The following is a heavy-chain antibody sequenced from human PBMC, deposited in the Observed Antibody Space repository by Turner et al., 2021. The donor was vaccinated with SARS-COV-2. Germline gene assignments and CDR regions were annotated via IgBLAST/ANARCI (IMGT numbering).Heavy chain of an antibody. D-gene: IGHD2-21*02. V-gene: IGHV1-24*01. CDR3: ATGYAYCGGDCSIHY. CDR2: FDPEDGET. Sequence: QVQLVQSGAEVKKPGASVKVSCKVSRYTLTELSMHWVRQAPGKGLEWMGGFDPEDGETIYAQKFQDRVTMTEDTSTDTAYMELSSLRSEDTALYYCATGYAYCGGDCSIHYWGQGTLVTVSS. J-gene: IGHJ4*02. CDR1: RYTLTELS.